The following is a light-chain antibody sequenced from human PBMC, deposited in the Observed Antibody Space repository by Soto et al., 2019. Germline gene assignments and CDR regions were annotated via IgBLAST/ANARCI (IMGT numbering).Light chain of an antibody. CDR1: QTVITSS. Sequence: EAVLVQSPGSLALSAGQQATLSCTASQTVITSSLAWYQQKSGQAPRLLIYGASYRATGIPGRFSGSGSGTDFTLTISRLEPEDFAVYYCQQYGSSPITFGQGTRLEIK. V-gene: IGKV3-20*01. CDR2: GAS. J-gene: IGKJ5*01. CDR3: QQYGSSPIT.